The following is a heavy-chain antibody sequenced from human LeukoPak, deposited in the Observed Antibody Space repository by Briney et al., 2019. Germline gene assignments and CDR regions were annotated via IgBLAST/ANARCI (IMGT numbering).Heavy chain of an antibody. CDR1: GFTFSNYW. CDR3: AKERRQQLVVHWFDP. V-gene: IGHV3-74*01. CDR2: INSDGSTT. J-gene: IGHJ5*02. Sequence: GGSLRLSCAASGFTFSNYWMHWVRQAPGKGLVWVSRINSDGSTTTYADSVKGRFTISRDNSKNTLYLQMNSLRAEDTAVYYCAKERRQQLVVHWFDPWGQGTLVTVSS. D-gene: IGHD6-13*01.